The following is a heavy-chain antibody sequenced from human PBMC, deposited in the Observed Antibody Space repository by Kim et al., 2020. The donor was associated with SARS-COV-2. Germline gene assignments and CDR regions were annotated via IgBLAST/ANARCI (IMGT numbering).Heavy chain of an antibody. CDR3: ARDQRWAYYYDSSGYYSGAVYYYGMDV. CDR1: GGTFSSYA. Sequence: SVKVSCKASGGTFSSYAISWVRQAPGQGLEWMARIIPILGIANYAQKFQGRVTITADKSTSTAYMELSSLRSEDTAVYYCARDQRWAYYYDSSGYYSGAVYYYGMDVWGQGTTVTVSS. CDR2: IIPILGIA. V-gene: IGHV1-69*04. D-gene: IGHD3-22*01. J-gene: IGHJ6*02.